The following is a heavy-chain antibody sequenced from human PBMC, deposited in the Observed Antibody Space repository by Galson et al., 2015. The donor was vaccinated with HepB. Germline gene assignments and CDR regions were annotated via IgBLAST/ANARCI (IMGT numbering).Heavy chain of an antibody. CDR3: ARDRGVDCTNGVCLPALYYGMDV. V-gene: IGHV3-48*02. CDR2: ISSSSSTI. CDR1: GFTFSSYS. Sequence: SLRLSCAASGFTFSSYSMNWVRQAPGKGPEWVSYISSSSSTIYYADSVKGRFTISRDNAKNSLYLQMNSLRDEDTAVYYCARDRGVDCTNGVCLPALYYGMDVWSQGTTVTVSS. D-gene: IGHD2-8*01. J-gene: IGHJ6*02.